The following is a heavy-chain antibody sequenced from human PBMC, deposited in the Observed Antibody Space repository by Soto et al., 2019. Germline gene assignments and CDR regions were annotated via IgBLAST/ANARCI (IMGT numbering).Heavy chain of an antibody. CDR3: ASPRRYCSGGSCSNPLDY. CDR2: INHSGST. CDR1: GGSFSGYY. V-gene: IGHV4-34*01. J-gene: IGHJ4*02. D-gene: IGHD2-15*01. Sequence: SETLSLTCAVYGGSFSGYYWSWIRQPPGKGLEWIGEINHSGSTNYNPSLKSRVTISVDTSKNQFSLKLSSVTAADTAVYYCASPRRYCSGGSCSNPLDYWGQGTLVTVSS.